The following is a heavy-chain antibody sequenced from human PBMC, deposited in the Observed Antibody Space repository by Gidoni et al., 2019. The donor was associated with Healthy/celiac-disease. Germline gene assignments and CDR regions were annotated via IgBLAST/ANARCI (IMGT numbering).Heavy chain of an antibody. V-gene: IGHV4-30-4*07. CDR1: GGSISSGGYS. Sequence: QVQLQESGPGLVKPSQTLSPTCAVSGGSISSGGYSWSWLRQPPGKGLEWIGYIYYSGSTYYNPSLKSRVTISVDTAKNQFSLKLSAVTAADTAVYYCARDHYYYGMDVWGQGTTVTVSS. CDR3: ARDHYYYGMDV. CDR2: IYYSGST. J-gene: IGHJ6*02.